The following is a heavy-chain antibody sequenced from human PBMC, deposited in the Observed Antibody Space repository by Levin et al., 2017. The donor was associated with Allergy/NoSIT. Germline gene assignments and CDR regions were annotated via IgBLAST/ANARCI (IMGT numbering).Heavy chain of an antibody. J-gene: IGHJ4*02. V-gene: IGHV1-2*02. CDR2: INPNSGGT. Sequence: ASVKVSCMASGYSFTGYYMHWVRQAPGQGLEWMGWINPNSGGTDYAQKFQGRVTMTRDTSITTAYMELSRLGSDDTAVYYCARGGGSGSYWGYFNHWGQGTLVAVSS. D-gene: IGHD3-10*01. CDR1: GYSFTGYY. CDR3: ARGGGSGSYWGYFNH.